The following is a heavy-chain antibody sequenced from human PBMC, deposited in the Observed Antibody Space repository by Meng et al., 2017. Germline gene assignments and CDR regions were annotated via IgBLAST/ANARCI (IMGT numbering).Heavy chain of an antibody. V-gene: IGHV4-4*02. D-gene: IGHD7-27*01. CDR1: GGSISSSNW. J-gene: IGHJ4*02. CDR2: IYHSGST. Sequence: QAPGRGLGMPSGTLSPTGAGSGGSISSSNWGSWGRQPPGKGLEWIGEIYHSGSTNYNPSLKSRVTISVDKSKNQFSLKLSSVTAADTAVYYCARIGDWGSTRYFDYWGQGTLVTVSS. CDR3: ARIGDWGSTRYFDY.